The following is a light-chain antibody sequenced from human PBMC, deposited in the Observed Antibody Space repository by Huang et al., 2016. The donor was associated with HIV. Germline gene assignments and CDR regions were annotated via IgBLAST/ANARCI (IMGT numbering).Light chain of an antibody. Sequence: DIVLTQSPATLSLSPGERATLSCRAGQRVGSYLAWYQQTPGQPPRLLVSDASPRATGIPAMFSGSGSGTDFTLTISSLEPEDFAVYYCHQHSSWPGTFGQGTRVEIK. V-gene: IGKV3-11*01. CDR3: HQHSSWPGT. CDR2: DAS. CDR1: QRVGSY. J-gene: IGKJ1*01.